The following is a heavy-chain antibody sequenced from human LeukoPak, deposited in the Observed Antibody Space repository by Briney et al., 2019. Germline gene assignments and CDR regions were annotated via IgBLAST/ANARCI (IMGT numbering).Heavy chain of an antibody. D-gene: IGHD2-15*01. V-gene: IGHV3-21*01. J-gene: IGHJ4*02. Sequence: GGSLRLSCAASGFTLSSYSMNWVRQAPGKGLEWVSSISSSSSYIYYADSVKGRFTISRDNAKNSLYLQMNSLRAEDTAVYYCARDRCSGGSCKYYFDYWGQGTLVTVSS. CDR1: GFTLSSYS. CDR3: ARDRCSGGSCKYYFDY. CDR2: ISSSSSYI.